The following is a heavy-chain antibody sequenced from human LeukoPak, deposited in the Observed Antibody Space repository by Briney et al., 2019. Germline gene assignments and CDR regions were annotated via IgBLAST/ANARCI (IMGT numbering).Heavy chain of an antibody. CDR3: ARLSETPAYYYSSGYYFLRY. Sequence: ASVKVSCKASGYSFSAYDINWVRQATGQGVEWMGWMKPDTGNTGYAQKFQGRVTMTRDTSIGTAYMELNNLRSEDTAVYFCARLSETPAYYYSSGYYFLRYWGQGTLLVVSS. J-gene: IGHJ4*02. D-gene: IGHD3-22*01. CDR2: MKPDTGNT. V-gene: IGHV1-8*01. CDR1: GYSFSAYD.